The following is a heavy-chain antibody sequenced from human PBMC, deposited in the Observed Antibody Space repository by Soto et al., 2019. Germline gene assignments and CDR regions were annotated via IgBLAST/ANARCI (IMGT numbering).Heavy chain of an antibody. CDR1: GFTFSNAW. CDR2: IKSKTDGGTT. Sequence: GGSLRLSCAASGFTFSNAWIDWVRQAPGKGLEWVGRIKSKTDGGTTDYAAPVKGRFAISRDDSNNMVYLQMNSLKIEDTAVYYCTTDSYSTIIIVRFDYWGHGTLVTVSS. V-gene: IGHV3-15*07. J-gene: IGHJ4*01. D-gene: IGHD3-22*01. CDR3: TTDSYSTIIIVRFDY.